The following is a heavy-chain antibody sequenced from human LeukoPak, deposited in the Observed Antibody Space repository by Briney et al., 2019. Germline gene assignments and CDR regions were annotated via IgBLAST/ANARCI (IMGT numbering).Heavy chain of an antibody. V-gene: IGHV1-8*01. CDR1: GYTFTSYD. D-gene: IGHD6-13*01. CDR2: MNPNSGNT. J-gene: IGHJ5*02. Sequence: ASVKVSCKASGYTFTSYDINWVRQATGQGLEWMGWMNPNSGNTGYAQKFQGRVTMTRDTSISTAYMELSRLRPDDTAVYYCARDRFRAGQQLVTPRNNWFDPWGQGTLVTVSS. CDR3: ARDRFRAGQQLVTPRNNWFDP.